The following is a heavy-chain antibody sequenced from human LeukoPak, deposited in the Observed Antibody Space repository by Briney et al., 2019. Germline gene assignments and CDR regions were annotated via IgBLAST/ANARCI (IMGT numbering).Heavy chain of an antibody. D-gene: IGHD3-10*01. J-gene: IGHJ4*02. V-gene: IGHV3-23*01. CDR2: ISDSGGTT. Sequence: PVGSLRLSCAASGFTFSNYAMTWVRQAPGKGLEWVSTISDSGGTTYYTDSVKDRFTISRDNSKNTLYLQMNSLRAEDTAVYYCAKDYFASGSYFDYWGQGTLVTVSS. CDR1: GFTFSNYA. CDR3: AKDYFASGSYFDY.